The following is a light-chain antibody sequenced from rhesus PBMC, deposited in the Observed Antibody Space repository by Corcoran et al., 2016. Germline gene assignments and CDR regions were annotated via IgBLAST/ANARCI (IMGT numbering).Light chain of an antibody. CDR3: LQYNSSPPYR. V-gene: IGKV1-22*01. CDR2: KAA. Sequence: DIQMTQSPSSLSASVGDTVTITCRASQNIDRWLDWYKQKPEKAPNLLIYKAASLQSGVPSRFSGSGSGTDFTLTISSLQPEDFATYYCLQYNSSPPYRFGQGTKVEIK. J-gene: IGKJ2*01. CDR1: QNIDRW.